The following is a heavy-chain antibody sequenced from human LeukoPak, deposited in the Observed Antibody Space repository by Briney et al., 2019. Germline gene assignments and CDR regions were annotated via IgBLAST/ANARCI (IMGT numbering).Heavy chain of an antibody. CDR1: GYSFSSYG. CDR2: ISADSGNT. Sequence: ASVKVSCKASGYSFSSYGISWVRQAPGQGLEWIGWISADSGNTNYVQKLQGRVTMTTDTSTSTAYMELRSLRSDDTAVYYCARALYRTFDYWGQGTLVIVSS. J-gene: IGHJ4*02. V-gene: IGHV1-18*01. D-gene: IGHD1-1*01. CDR3: ARALYRTFDY.